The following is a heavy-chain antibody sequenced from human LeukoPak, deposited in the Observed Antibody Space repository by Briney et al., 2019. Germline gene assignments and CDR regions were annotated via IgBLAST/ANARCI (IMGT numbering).Heavy chain of an antibody. Sequence: SETLSLTCTVSGGSISSYYWSWIRQPPGKGLEWIGYIYYSGSTNYNPSLKSRVTISVDTSKNQFSLKLSSVTAADTAVYYCARVASGSYSDYWGQGTLVTVSS. CDR1: GGSISSYY. V-gene: IGHV4-59*01. CDR3: ARVASGSYSDY. CDR2: IYYSGST. J-gene: IGHJ4*02. D-gene: IGHD1-26*01.